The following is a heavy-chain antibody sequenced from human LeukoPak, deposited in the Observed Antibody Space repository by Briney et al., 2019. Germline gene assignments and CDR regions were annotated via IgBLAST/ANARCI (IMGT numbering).Heavy chain of an antibody. Sequence: PGGSLRLSCAASGFTFSSYAMHWVRQAPGKVLEWVAVISYDGSNKYYADSVKGRFTISRDNSKNTLYLQMNSLRAEDTAVYYCARAHGDYVFYYYYMDVWGKGTTVTVSS. CDR3: ARAHGDYVFYYYYMDV. V-gene: IGHV3-30*04. CDR2: ISYDGSNK. D-gene: IGHD4-17*01. J-gene: IGHJ6*03. CDR1: GFTFSSYA.